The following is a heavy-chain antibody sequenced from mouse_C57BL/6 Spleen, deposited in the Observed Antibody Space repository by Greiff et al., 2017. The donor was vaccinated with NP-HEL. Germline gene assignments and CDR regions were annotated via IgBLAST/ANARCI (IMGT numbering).Heavy chain of an antibody. J-gene: IGHJ4*01. CDR2: IYPGDGDT. CDR1: GYAFSSSW. V-gene: IGHV1-82*01. CDR3: ASRLRDTVSYAMDY. Sequence: QVQLKESGPELVKPGASVKISCKASGYAFSSSWMNWVKQRPGKGLEWIGRIYPGDGDTNYNGKFKGTATLTADKSSSTAYMQLSSLTSEDSAVYFCASRLRDTVSYAMDYWGQGTSVTVSS. D-gene: IGHD3-2*02.